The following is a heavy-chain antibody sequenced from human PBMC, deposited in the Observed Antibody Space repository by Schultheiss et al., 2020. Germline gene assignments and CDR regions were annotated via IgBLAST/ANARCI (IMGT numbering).Heavy chain of an antibody. CDR2: MHYSGST. Sequence: SETLSLTCTVSGVSIGNYYWSWIRQTPGKGLEWIGYMHYSGSTNYNPSLKSRVTISVDTSNNQVSLKMTSVTAADTAVYYCARVPGPDSYYYYMDIWGKGTTVTVSS. CDR3: ARVPGPDSYYYYMDI. CDR1: GVSIGNYY. V-gene: IGHV4-59*01. J-gene: IGHJ6*03.